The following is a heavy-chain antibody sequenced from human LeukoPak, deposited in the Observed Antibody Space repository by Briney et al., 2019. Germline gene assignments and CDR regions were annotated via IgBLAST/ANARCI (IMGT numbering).Heavy chain of an antibody. CDR2: IFYSGST. CDR1: GGSISTSSYY. D-gene: IGHD3-16*01. Sequence: SETLSLTCTVSGGSISTSSYYWGWVRQPPGKGLEWIGNIFYSGSTYYSPSLKSRVTISVDTSKNQFSLKLSSVTAADTAVYFCATDGLGDWGQGTLVTVSS. J-gene: IGHJ4*02. CDR3: ATDGLGD. V-gene: IGHV4-39*07.